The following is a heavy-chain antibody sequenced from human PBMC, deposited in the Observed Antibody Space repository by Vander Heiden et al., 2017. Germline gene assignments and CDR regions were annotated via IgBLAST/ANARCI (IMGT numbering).Heavy chain of an antibody. J-gene: IGHJ4*02. CDR1: GGSISSSSYY. V-gene: IGHV4-39*01. Sequence: QLQLQESGPGLVKPSETLSLTCTVSGGSISSSSYYWGWIRQPPGKGLEWIGSIYYSGSTYYNPSLKSRVTISVDTSKNQFSLKLSSVTAADTAVYYCARHMGVTMIVDATPQQEFDYWGQGTLVTVSS. CDR3: ARHMGVTMIVDATPQQEFDY. CDR2: IYYSGST. D-gene: IGHD3-22*01.